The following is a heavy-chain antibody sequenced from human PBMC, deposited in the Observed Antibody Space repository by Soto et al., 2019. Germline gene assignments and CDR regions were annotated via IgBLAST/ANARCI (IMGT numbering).Heavy chain of an antibody. CDR3: ARGDLPSGGSCYSWFFPRGCYYGMDV. D-gene: IGHD2-15*01. Sequence: QVQLVQSGAEVKKPGASVKVSCKASGYTFTSYDINWVRQATGQGLEWMGWMNPNSGNTGYAQKFQGRVTMTRNTSISTAYMELSSLRSEDTAVYYCARGDLPSGGSCYSWFFPRGCYYGMDVWGQGTTVTVSS. V-gene: IGHV1-8*01. CDR2: MNPNSGNT. J-gene: IGHJ6*02. CDR1: GYTFTSYD.